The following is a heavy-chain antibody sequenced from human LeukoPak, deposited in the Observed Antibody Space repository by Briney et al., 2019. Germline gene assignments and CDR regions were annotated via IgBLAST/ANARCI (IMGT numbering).Heavy chain of an antibody. Sequence: GGSLRLSCAASGFTFDDYTMHWVRQPPGKGLEWVSLISWDGGRTSYAETVKGRFTISRDNSKNSLYLQMNSLRTEDTALYYCLKGQSPSWYNWFDPWGQGTLVTVSS. J-gene: IGHJ5*02. CDR2: ISWDGGRT. D-gene: IGHD6-13*01. V-gene: IGHV3-43*01. CDR3: LKGQSPSWYNWFDP. CDR1: GFTFDDYT.